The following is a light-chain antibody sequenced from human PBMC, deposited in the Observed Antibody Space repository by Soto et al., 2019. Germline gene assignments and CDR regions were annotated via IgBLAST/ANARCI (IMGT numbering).Light chain of an antibody. J-gene: IGKJ1*01. Sequence: DIVMTHSPSTLSVSPGERATLSCSASQTVSSSLAWYQQKPGQAPRLLIYGASTRATGIPARFSGSGSRTEFTLTISSLQSEYFAVYYCHQYNNWGTFGQGTKVDIK. CDR3: HQYNNWGT. CDR2: GAS. CDR1: QTVSSS. V-gene: IGKV3-15*01.